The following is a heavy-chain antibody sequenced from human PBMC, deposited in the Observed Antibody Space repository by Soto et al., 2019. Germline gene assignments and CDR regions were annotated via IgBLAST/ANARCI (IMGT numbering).Heavy chain of an antibody. CDR3: ARAGDYPLTGAFDV. CDR2: IYHSGST. Sequence: QVQLQESGPGLVKPSGTLSLTCAVSGGSISSNNWWSWVRQPPGKGLEWIGEIYHSGSTNYNPSLKSRVTLSVDKSKNECSLKLGSVTAADTAMYYCARAGDYPLTGAFDVWGQGTMVTVSS. J-gene: IGHJ3*01. D-gene: IGHD4-17*01. V-gene: IGHV4-4*02. CDR1: GGSISSNNW.